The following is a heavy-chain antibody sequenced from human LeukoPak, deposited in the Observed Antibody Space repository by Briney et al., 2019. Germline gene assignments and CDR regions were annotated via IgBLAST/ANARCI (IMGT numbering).Heavy chain of an antibody. D-gene: IGHD1-7*01. CDR2: IVSKIDGGTT. Sequence: GGSLRLSCAASGFTFSSYSMNWVRQVPGKGLEWVGQIVSKIDGGTTDYAAPVKGRFTISRDDSKSTLYLQMNSLKIEDTAVYYCTTDEDWNYARKDVWGQGATVIVS. CDR1: GFTFSSYS. J-gene: IGHJ6*02. V-gene: IGHV3-15*04. CDR3: TTDEDWNYARKDV.